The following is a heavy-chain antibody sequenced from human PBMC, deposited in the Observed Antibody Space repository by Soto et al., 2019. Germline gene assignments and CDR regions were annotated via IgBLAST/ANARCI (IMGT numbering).Heavy chain of an antibody. CDR3: ARCGLDYGMDV. CDR1: GGSITSYY. V-gene: IGHV4-4*07. Sequence: TSETLPISCTVSGGSITSYYLCGIRQPAGKGLEWIGRFYPSGNINYNPSLESRLTMSGDTSRNQFSLNLTSVTAADTAVYYCARCGLDYGMDVWGQGTTVTVSS. D-gene: IGHD3-16*01. CDR2: FYPSGNI. J-gene: IGHJ6*02.